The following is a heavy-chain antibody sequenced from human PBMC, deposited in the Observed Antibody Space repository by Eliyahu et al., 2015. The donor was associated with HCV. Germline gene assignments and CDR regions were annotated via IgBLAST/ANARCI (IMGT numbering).Heavy chain of an antibody. CDR2: INPNXGNP. J-gene: IGHJ5*02. CDR3: ARKYCGGDCHLAP. CDR1: GXTFTDYA. D-gene: IGHD2-21*01. Sequence: QVQLVQSGSELKKPGAXVKVSCXAXGXTFTDYAXNWVRQAPGQELEWMGWINPNXGNPAYAQGFTGRFVFSLDTSVSTAYLQITSLKAEDTAVYYCARKYCGGDCHLAPWGQGTLVTVSS. V-gene: IGHV7-4-1*02.